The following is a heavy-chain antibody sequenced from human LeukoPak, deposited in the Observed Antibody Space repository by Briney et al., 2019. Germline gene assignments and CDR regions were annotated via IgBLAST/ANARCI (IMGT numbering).Heavy chain of an antibody. Sequence: GASVKVSCKASGYTFTSYAMHWVRQAPGQGLEWVGWISAYNGNTNYAQKLQGRVTMTTDTFTSTAYMELRSLRSDDTAVYYCARDNFTVDYWGQGTLVTVSS. CDR1: GYTFTSYA. D-gene: IGHD2-8*02. CDR2: ISAYNGNT. J-gene: IGHJ4*02. CDR3: ARDNFTVDY. V-gene: IGHV1-18*01.